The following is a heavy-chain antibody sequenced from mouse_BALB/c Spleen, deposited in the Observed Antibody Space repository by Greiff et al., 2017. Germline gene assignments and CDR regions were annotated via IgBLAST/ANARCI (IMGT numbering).Heavy chain of an antibody. Sequence: QVQLKESGAELVRPGVSVKISCKGSGYTFTDYAMHWVKQSHAKSLEWIGVISTYYGDASYNQKFKGKATMTVDKSSSTAYMELARLTSEDSAIYYCARHYRYDGVYAMDYWGQGTSVTVSS. V-gene: IGHV1S137*01. D-gene: IGHD2-14*01. J-gene: IGHJ4*01. CDR2: ISTYYGDA. CDR1: GYTFTDYA. CDR3: ARHYRYDGVYAMDY.